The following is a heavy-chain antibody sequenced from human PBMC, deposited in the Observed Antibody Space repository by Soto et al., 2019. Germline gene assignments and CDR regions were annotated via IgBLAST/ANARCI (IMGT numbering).Heavy chain of an antibody. CDR3: AREKGYISGPKNFDY. D-gene: IGHD5-12*01. V-gene: IGHV4-30-4*01. J-gene: IGHJ4*02. CDR2: IYDSGSS. Sequence: SETLSLTCTVSGASISSGDYVWSWIRQSPGKGLEWIGYIYDSGSSYYNPSLKSRVTMSVDTSKNQFSLKLRSVTAADTAVYYCAREKGYISGPKNFDYWGQGTLVTVSS. CDR1: GASISSGDYV.